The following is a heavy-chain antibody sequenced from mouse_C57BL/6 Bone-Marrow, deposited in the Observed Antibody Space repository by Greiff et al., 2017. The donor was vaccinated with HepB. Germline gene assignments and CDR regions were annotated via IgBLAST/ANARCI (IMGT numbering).Heavy chain of an antibody. CDR2: IYPGGGYT. CDR3: AREGDLLWLRRGDWYFDV. Sequence: QVQLQQSGAELVRPGTSVKMSCKASGYTFTNYWIGWAKQRPGHGLEWIGDIYPGGGYTNYNEKFKGKATLTADKSFSTAYMQFSSLTSEDSAIYYCAREGDLLWLRRGDWYFDVWGTGTTVTVSS. V-gene: IGHV1-63*01. CDR1: GYTFTNYW. D-gene: IGHD2-2*01. J-gene: IGHJ1*03.